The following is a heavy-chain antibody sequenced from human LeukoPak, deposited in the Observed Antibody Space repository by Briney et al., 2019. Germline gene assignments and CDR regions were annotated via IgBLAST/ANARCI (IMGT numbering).Heavy chain of an antibody. Sequence: SETLSLTCSVSGGSISSSSYYWGWLRQPPGKGLEWIGSIYHSGSTNYNPSLKSRVTISVDTSKNQFSLKLSSVTAADTAVYYCARGVGTIFGVVIPYYHYYMDVWGKGTTVTVSS. V-gene: IGHV4-39*07. CDR2: IYHSGST. D-gene: IGHD3-3*01. CDR3: ARGVGTIFGVVIPYYHYYMDV. J-gene: IGHJ6*03. CDR1: GGSISSSSYY.